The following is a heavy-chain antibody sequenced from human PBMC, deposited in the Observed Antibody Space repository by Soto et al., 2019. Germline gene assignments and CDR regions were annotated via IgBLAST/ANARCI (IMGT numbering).Heavy chain of an antibody. V-gene: IGHV4-59*08. D-gene: IGHD2-15*01. CDR2: IYYSGST. CDR3: GRQEGYCSGGSCYSAFDI. Sequence: PSETLSLTCTVSGGSISSYYWSWIRQPPGKGLEWIGYIYYSGSTNYNPSLKSRVTISVDTSKNQFSLKLSSVTAADTAVYYSGRQEGYCSGGSCYSAFDIWGQGKMVTVSS. CDR1: GGSISSYY. J-gene: IGHJ3*02.